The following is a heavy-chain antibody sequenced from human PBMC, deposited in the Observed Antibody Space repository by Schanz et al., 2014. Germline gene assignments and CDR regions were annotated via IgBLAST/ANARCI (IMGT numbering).Heavy chain of an antibody. Sequence: EVQLVESGGGLVQSGGSLRLSCAASGFTFSSYWMSWVRQAPGKGLEWVANIKQDGSERYYVDSVKGRFTISRDNAKNSLYLQMNSLRAEDTAVYYCERFQSPHQPFDYWGQGTLVTVSS. CDR3: ERFQSPHQPFDY. CDR1: GFTFSSYW. CDR2: IKQDGSER. D-gene: IGHD2-2*01. J-gene: IGHJ4*02. V-gene: IGHV3-7*01.